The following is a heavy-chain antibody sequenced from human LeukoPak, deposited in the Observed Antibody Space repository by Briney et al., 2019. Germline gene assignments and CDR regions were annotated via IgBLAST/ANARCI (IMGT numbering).Heavy chain of an antibody. D-gene: IGHD6-19*01. V-gene: IGHV1-69*13. CDR2: IIPIFGTA. Sequence: SVKVSCKASGGTFSSYAISWVRQAPGQGLEWVGGIIPIFGTANYAQKFQGRVTITADESTSTAYMELSSLRSEDTAVYYCASSPYSSGFAYYFDYWGQGTLVTVSS. CDR3: ASSPYSSGFAYYFDY. J-gene: IGHJ4*02. CDR1: GGTFSSYA.